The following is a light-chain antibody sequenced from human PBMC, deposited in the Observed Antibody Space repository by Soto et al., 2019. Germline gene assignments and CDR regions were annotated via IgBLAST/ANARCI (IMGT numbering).Light chain of an antibody. J-gene: IGKJ4*01. CDR3: QQYNNWPLLT. V-gene: IGKV3-15*01. Sequence: EIVMTQSPATLSVSPGERATLSCRASQSVSSNLAWYQQKPGQAPRLLIYGASTRATGIPARFSGSGSGTEFTLTISSLQSEDFAAYYCQQYNNWPLLTFGGGTKGEIK. CDR1: QSVSSN. CDR2: GAS.